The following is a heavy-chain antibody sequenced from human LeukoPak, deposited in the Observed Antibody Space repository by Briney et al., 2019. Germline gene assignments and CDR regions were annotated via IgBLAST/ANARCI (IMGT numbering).Heavy chain of an antibody. CDR3: AREGGTTVTEKPFDY. V-gene: IGHV3-21*01. CDR2: ISSFSNYI. D-gene: IGHD4-17*01. CDR1: GFTFSSYW. Sequence: GGSLRLSCAASGFTFSSYWMSWVRQAPGKGLEWVSSISSFSNYISYADSLKGRFTISRDNAKNSLYLQMNSLRAEDTAVYYCAREGGTTVTEKPFDYWGQGTLVTVSS. J-gene: IGHJ4*02.